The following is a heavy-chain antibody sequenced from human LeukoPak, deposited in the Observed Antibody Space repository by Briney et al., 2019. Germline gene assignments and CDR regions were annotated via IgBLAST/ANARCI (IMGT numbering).Heavy chain of an antibody. J-gene: IGHJ5*02. CDR1: RYSFTSYW. CDR3: ARHSSCSSRWFDP. D-gene: IGHD6-6*01. CDR2: IYPGDSDA. Sequence: GESRKISCHGSRYSFTSYWIGCVRQMHGKGLAWMGMIYPGDSDAGYSPSLQGQVTISADKSICTAYLQWSGVKASDSAMYNCARHSSCSSRWFDPWGQGTLVTVSS. V-gene: IGHV5-51*01.